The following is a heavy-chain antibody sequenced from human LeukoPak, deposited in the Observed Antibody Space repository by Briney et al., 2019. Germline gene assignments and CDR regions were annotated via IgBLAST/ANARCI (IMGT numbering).Heavy chain of an antibody. CDR1: GGSISSYY. V-gene: IGHV4-59*01. CDR2: IYYSGST. D-gene: IGHD3-22*01. J-gene: IGHJ4*02. CDR3: ARDFGSGYYYNFDY. Sequence: SETLSLTCTVSGGSISSYYWSWIRQPPGKGLEWIGYIYYSGSTNYNPSLKSRVTISVDTSKNQFSLKLSSVTAADTAVYYCARDFGSGYYYNFDYWGQGTLVTVSS.